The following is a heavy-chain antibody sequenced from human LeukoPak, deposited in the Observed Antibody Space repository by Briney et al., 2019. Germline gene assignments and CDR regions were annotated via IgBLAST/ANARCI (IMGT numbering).Heavy chain of an antibody. J-gene: IGHJ4*02. V-gene: IGHV3-7*01. CDR2: IKQDGSHK. Sequence: PGGSLRLSCAASGFTFSSYLMTWVRQAPGKGLEWVATIKQDGSHKYYVDSVKARFTISRDNAKHSLHLQMNSLRAEDTAVYYCAILRGGNYWGQGTLVTVSS. D-gene: IGHD3-10*01. CDR3: AILRGGNY. CDR1: GFTFSSYL.